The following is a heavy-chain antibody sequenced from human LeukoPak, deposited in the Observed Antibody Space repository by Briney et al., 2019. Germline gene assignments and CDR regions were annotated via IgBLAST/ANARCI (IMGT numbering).Heavy chain of an antibody. J-gene: IGHJ5*01. V-gene: IGHV1-2*02. CDR1: GYTFTGYY. Sequence: GASVKVSCKASGYTFTGYYMHWVRQAPGQGLERVGWINPNSGGTSYAQKFQGRVTMTRDTSISTAYMELSSLISDDTAVYYCARGVLPARFDSWGQGTLVTVSS. D-gene: IGHD2-2*01. CDR2: INPNSGGT. CDR3: ARGVLPARFDS.